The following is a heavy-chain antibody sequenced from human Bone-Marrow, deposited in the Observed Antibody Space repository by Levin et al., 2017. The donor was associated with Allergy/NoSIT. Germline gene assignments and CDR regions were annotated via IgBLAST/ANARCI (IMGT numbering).Heavy chain of an antibody. J-gene: IGHJ6*02. Sequence: PGGSLRLSCAASGFNFSDFAINWVRQAPGKGLEWVAVISYDGENDFYADSLKGRFTISRDNSKSTVHLQMNSLTTEDTAVYFCAKPHYDDSSDYYPKTGGMDVWGQGTTVTVAS. CDR1: GFNFSDFA. D-gene: IGHD3-22*01. V-gene: IGHV3-30*18. CDR2: ISYDGEND. CDR3: AKPHYDDSSDYYPKTGGMDV.